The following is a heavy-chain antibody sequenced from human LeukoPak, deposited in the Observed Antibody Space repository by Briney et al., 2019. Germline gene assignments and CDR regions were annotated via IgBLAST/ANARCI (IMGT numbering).Heavy chain of an antibody. D-gene: IGHD3-22*01. CDR2: IYYSGST. CDR1: GGSISSGGYY. Sequence: SQTLSLTCTVSGGSISSGGYYWSWLRQHPGKGLEWIGYIYYSGSTYYNPSLKSRVTISVDTSKNQFSLKLSSVTAADTAVYYCARSPYYYDSSGYPDVGYFDYWGQGTLVTVSS. V-gene: IGHV4-31*03. CDR3: ARSPYYYDSSGYPDVGYFDY. J-gene: IGHJ4*02.